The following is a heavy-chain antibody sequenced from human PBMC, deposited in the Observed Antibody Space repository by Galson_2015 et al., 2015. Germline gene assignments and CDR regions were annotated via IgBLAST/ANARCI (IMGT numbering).Heavy chain of an antibody. CDR2: INQSGIT. Sequence: SETLSLTCTVSGDSISSSGYYWSWIRQPPGKGLEWIGEINQSGITNYNPSLKSRVTISVDTSKNQFSLNLNSVTAADTAVYYCAHVPPGESWFDPWGQGTLVTVSS. CDR1: GDSISSSGYY. CDR3: AHVPPGESWFDP. V-gene: IGHV4-39*07. D-gene: IGHD1-26*01. J-gene: IGHJ5*02.